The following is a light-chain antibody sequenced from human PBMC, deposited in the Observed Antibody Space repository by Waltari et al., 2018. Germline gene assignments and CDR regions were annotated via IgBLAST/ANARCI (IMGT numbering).Light chain of an antibody. CDR1: QSISEY. J-gene: IGKJ1*01. CDR3: QQYNTYSGT. V-gene: IGKV1-5*03. Sequence: DIQMTQSPSTLSASVGDRVTITCRASQSISEYLAWYQQKPGKAPKILIDKASSLESGVPSRFSGSGSGTEFTLTISSLQPDYFATYYCQQYNTYSGTFGRGTTVDVK. CDR2: KAS.